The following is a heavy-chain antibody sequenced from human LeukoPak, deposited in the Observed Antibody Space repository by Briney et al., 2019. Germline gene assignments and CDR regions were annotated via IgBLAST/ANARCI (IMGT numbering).Heavy chain of an antibody. CDR2: ISGSGGST. D-gene: IGHD3-10*01. CDR1: GFTFSSYA. Sequence: PGGSRRLSCAASGFTFSSYAMSWVRQAPGKGLEWVSAISGSGGSTYYADSVKGRFTISRDNSKNTLYLQMNSLRAEDTAVYYCAKLSSGSYHLSYWGQGTLVTVSS. J-gene: IGHJ4*02. CDR3: AKLSSGSYHLSY. V-gene: IGHV3-23*01.